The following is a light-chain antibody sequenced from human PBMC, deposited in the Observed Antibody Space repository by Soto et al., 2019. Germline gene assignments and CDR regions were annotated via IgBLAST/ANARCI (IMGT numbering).Light chain of an antibody. J-gene: IGLJ3*02. CDR3: CSYAGNYVWV. Sequence: QSVLTQPRSVSGSPGQSVTISCTGSSSDVGGYYYVSWYQQHPGKAPKLIICDVSQRPSGVPDRFSGSKSGNTASLTISGLQADDEADYYCCSYAGNYVWVFGGGTKLTVL. CDR1: SSDVGGYYY. CDR2: DVS. V-gene: IGLV2-11*01.